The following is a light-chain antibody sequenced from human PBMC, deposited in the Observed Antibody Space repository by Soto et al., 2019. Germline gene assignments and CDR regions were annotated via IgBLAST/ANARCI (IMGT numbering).Light chain of an antibody. J-gene: IGLJ2*01. CDR2: GGT. V-gene: IGLV2-23*01. Sequence: QSALTQPASVSGSHGQSITISCTGPSSDVGFYNLVSWYHQYPGKAPKLILYGGTKRPSGLSTRFSGSMSGSTASLTISGLQAEDEGNDYCCAYATCDTLLFGGVTKLTVL. CDR1: SSDVGFYNL. CDR3: CAYATCDTLL.